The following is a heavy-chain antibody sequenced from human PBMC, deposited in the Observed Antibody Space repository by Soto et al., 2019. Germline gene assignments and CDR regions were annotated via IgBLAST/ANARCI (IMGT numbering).Heavy chain of an antibody. CDR2: ISAYNGNT. Sequence: VSCKASGYTFTSYGISWVRQAPGQGLEWMGWISAYNGNTNYAQKLQGRVTMTTDTSTSTAYMELRSLRSDDTAAYYCARDGNVLLWFGELLFGTDAFDIWGQGTMVTVSS. D-gene: IGHD3-10*01. CDR3: ARDGNVLLWFGELLFGTDAFDI. V-gene: IGHV1-18*01. J-gene: IGHJ3*02. CDR1: GYTFTSYG.